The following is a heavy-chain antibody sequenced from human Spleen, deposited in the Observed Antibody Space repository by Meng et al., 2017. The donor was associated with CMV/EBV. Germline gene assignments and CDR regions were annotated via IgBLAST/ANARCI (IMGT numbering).Heavy chain of an antibody. Sequence: GGSLRLSCEASGFGFSDYWMHWVRQDPGKGLVWVSRISEDGSNTDYADSVKGRFTISRDNAKNSLYLQMNSLRAEDTAVYYCARDTRFFNAFDIWGQGTMVTVSS. V-gene: IGHV3-74*01. J-gene: IGHJ3*02. D-gene: IGHD3-3*01. CDR3: ARDTRFFNAFDI. CDR2: ISEDGSNT. CDR1: GFGFSDYW.